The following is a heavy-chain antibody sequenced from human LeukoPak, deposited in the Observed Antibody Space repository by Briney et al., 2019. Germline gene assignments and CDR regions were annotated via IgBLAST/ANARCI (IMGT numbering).Heavy chain of an antibody. J-gene: IGHJ6*03. CDR3: ARGMRPVFGVVTRGSYYMDV. CDR2: MNPNSGNT. D-gene: IGHD3-3*01. V-gene: IGHV1-8*01. Sequence: RASVKVSCKASGYTFTSYDINWVRQATGQGLEWMGWMNPNSGNTGYAQKFQGRVTMTRDTSTSTAYMELRSLTSDDTAVYYCARGMRPVFGVVTRGSYYMDVWGKGTTVTVSS. CDR1: GYTFTSYD.